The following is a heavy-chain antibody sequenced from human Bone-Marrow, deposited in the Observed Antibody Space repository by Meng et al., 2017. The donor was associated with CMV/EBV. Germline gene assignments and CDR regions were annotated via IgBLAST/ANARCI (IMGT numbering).Heavy chain of an antibody. CDR3: AGAQDNSSAAGSWNDVNYGMDV. Sequence: SVKVSCKASGGTFSSYTISWVRQAPGQWLEWMGRIIPILGIANYAQKFQGRVTITADNSTSTAYMELSSLRSEDTAVYYCAGAQDNSSAAGSWNDVNYGMDVWGQGTTVTVSS. CDR1: GGTFSSYT. V-gene: IGHV1-69*02. D-gene: IGHD1-1*01. J-gene: IGHJ6*02. CDR2: IIPILGIA.